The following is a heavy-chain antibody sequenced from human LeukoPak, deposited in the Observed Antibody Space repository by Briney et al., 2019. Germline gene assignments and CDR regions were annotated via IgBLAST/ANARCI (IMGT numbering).Heavy chain of an antibody. CDR1: GGSITTYY. D-gene: IGHD1-26*01. J-gene: IGHJ4*02. CDR3: AREEVGATWGVFDY. CDR2: IHPSGNY. V-gene: IGHV4-4*07. Sequence: PSETLSLTCTVSGGSITTYYWSYIRQPAGKGLEWIGRIHPSGNYDSNPSLKSRVSISVDTSKNQFPLKLSSLTAADTAVYYCAREEVGATWGVFDYWGQGTLVTVSS.